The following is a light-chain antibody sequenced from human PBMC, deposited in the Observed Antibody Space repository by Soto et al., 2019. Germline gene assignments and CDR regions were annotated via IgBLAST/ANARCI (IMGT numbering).Light chain of an antibody. CDR1: QGISSD. CDR2: AAS. V-gene: IGKV1-8*01. J-gene: IGKJ1*01. CDR3: QQYYSYPRT. Sequence: AIRMTQSPSSLSASTGDRVTITCRASQGISSDLAWYQQKPGKAPKLLIYAASTLQSGVPSRFSGSGSGTDFTLTISCLQSEDFATYYCQQYYSYPRTFGQGTKWIS.